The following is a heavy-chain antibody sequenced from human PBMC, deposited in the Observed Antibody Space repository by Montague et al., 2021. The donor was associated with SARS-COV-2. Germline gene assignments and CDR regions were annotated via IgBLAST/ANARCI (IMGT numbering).Heavy chain of an antibody. D-gene: IGHD2-2*01. CDR2: S. V-gene: IGHV4-59*01. J-gene: IGHJ5*02. Sequence: SKKKPSLKGRVSISVDTSKNQFSLEMNSVTAADTAVYYCARERGYQLLSGGFDPWGQGTLVTVSS. CDR3: ARERGYQLLSGGFDP.